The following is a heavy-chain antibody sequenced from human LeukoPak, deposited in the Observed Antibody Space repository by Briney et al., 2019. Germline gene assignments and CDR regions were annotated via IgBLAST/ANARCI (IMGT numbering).Heavy chain of an antibody. D-gene: IGHD3-22*01. CDR3: TRHSYDSSGPPIQGFDY. V-gene: IGHV3-73*01. Sequence: GGSLRLSCAASGFTFSGSAMHWVRQASGKGLEWVGRIRSKANSYATAYAASVKGRFTISRDDSKDTAYLQMNSLKTEDTAVYYCTRHSYDSSGPPIQGFDYWGQGTLVTVSS. J-gene: IGHJ4*02. CDR1: GFTFSGSA. CDR2: IRSKANSYAT.